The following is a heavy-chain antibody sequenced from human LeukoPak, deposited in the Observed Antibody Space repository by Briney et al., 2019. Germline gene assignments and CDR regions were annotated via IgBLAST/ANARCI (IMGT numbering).Heavy chain of an antibody. V-gene: IGHV4-30-2*01. CDR3: ARGPGDYGDYVY. CDR2: IYHSGST. J-gene: IGHJ4*02. CDR1: GGSISSGGYS. Sequence: SETLSLTCAVSGGSISSGGYSWSWIRQPPGKGLEWIGYIYHSGSTYYNPSLKSRVTISVDRSKNQFSLKLSSVTAADTAVYYCARGPGDYGDYVYWGQGTLVTVSS. D-gene: IGHD4-17*01.